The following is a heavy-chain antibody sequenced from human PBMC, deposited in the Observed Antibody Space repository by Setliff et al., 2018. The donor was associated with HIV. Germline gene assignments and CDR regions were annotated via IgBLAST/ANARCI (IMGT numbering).Heavy chain of an antibody. Sequence: SETLSLTCAVYGGSFSGYYWSWIRQPPGKGLKWIGEIIPSGSTNYNPSLKSRVTISVDTSKNQFSLKLSSETAADTAVYYCARRSGYNYFFDYWGQGTLVTVSS. CDR3: ARRSGYNYFFDY. CDR2: IIPSGST. J-gene: IGHJ4*02. V-gene: IGHV4-34*12. D-gene: IGHD5-12*01. CDR1: GGSFSGYY.